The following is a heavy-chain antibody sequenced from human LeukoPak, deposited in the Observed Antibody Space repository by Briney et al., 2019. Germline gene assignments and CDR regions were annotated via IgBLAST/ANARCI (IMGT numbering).Heavy chain of an antibody. D-gene: IGHD3-22*01. CDR1: RGSVSSYY. J-gene: IGHJ4*02. V-gene: IGHV4-59*02. Sequence: SETLSLTCTVSRGSVSSYYWSWIRQPPGQGLEWIGYIYYSGSTDYNPSLKSRVNISVDTSKNQFSLKLSSVTAADTAVYYCARVRVSSGSHPWYFDYWGQGTLVTVSS. CDR2: IYYSGST. CDR3: ARVRVSSGSHPWYFDY.